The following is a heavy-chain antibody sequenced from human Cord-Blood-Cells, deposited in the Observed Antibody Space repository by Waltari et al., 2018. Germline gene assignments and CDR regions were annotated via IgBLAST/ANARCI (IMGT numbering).Heavy chain of an antibody. CDR1: GFTFSSYS. V-gene: IGHV3-21*03. Sequence: EVQLVESGGGLVKPGGSLRLSCVASGFTFSSYSMNWGRQAPGRGLELVSSISSSSYIYYADSGKGRFTISINNAKNSLYLQMNSQIAEDTAVYYCARKDDFWSGYDNWGQGTLVTVSS. J-gene: IGHJ4*02. D-gene: IGHD3-3*01. CDR2: ISSSSYI. CDR3: ARKDDFWSGYDN.